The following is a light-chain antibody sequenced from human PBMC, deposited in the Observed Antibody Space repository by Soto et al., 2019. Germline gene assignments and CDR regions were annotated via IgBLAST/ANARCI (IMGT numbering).Light chain of an antibody. Sequence: DIQMTQSTSTLSASVGDRVTITCRASQSISSWLAWYQQKPGKTPKLLIYKASSLESGVPSRFSGSGSGTEFTLTISSLEPEDFAVYYCQQRSNWLTFGGGTKVEIK. CDR1: QSISSW. CDR2: KAS. J-gene: IGKJ4*01. CDR3: QQRSNWLT. V-gene: IGKV1-5*03.